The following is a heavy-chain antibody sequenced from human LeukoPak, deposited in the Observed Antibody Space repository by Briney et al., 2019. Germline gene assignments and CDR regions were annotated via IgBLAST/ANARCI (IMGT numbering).Heavy chain of an antibody. CDR2: INPSGGST. D-gene: IGHD2-21*02. CDR3: ARAAPGAYCGGDCYSDYFDY. J-gene: IGHJ4*02. CDR1: GYTFTSYY. Sequence: GASVKVPCKASGYTFTSYYMHWVRQAPGQGLEWVGIINPSGGSTSYAQKFQGRVTMTRDTSTSTVYMELSSLRSEDTAVYYCARAAPGAYCGGDCYSDYFDYWGQGTLVTVSS. V-gene: IGHV1-46*01.